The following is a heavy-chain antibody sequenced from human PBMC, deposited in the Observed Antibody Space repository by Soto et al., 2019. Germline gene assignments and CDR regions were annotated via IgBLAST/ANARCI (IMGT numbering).Heavy chain of an antibody. CDR2: IYYSGST. J-gene: IGHJ4*02. CDR1: GGSISSYY. D-gene: IGHD6-13*01. V-gene: IGHV4-59*08. CDR3: ARHKGYSSSWFDY. Sequence: PSETLSLTCTVSGGSISSYYWSWIRQPPGKGLEWIGYIYYSGSTNYNPSLKSRVTISVDTSKNQFSLKLSSVTAADTAVYYCARHKGYSSSWFDYWGQGTLVTVS.